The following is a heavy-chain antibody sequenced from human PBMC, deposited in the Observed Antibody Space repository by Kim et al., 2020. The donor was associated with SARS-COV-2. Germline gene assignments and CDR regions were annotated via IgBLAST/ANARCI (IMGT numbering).Heavy chain of an antibody. J-gene: IGHJ4*02. CDR3: ARGQQLVQSFDY. Sequence: SYAGSWKGRFTNSRDNAKKTLYLQMNSLRAEDTAVYYCARGQQLVQSFDYWGQGALVTVSS. V-gene: IGHV3-74*01. D-gene: IGHD6-13*01.